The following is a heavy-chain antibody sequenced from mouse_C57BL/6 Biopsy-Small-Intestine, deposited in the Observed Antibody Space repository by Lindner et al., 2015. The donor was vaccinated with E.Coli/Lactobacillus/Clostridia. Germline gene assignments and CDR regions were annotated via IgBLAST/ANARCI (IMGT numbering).Heavy chain of an antibody. CDR3: ARWKGYFDY. CDR2: IYPGDGDA. CDR1: GYAFSNSW. V-gene: IGHV1-82*01. J-gene: IGHJ2*01. Sequence: VQLQESGPDLVKPGASVKISCKASGYAFSNSWMNWVKQRPGKGLEWIGRIYPGDGDANYNGRFMDKATLTADSSSSTAYMQLSSLTSEDSAVYFCARWKGYFDYWGQGTTLTVSS.